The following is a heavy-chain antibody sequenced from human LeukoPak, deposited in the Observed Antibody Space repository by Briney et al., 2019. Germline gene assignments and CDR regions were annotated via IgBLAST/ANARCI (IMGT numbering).Heavy chain of an antibody. CDR3: ARFYCSSTSCPGDYSNYKDAFDI. Sequence: GGSLRLSCAASGFTFSSYWMSWVRQAPGRGLEWVANIKQDGSEKYYVDSVKGRFTISRDNAKNSLYLQMNSLRAEDTAVYYCARFYCSSTSCPGDYSNYKDAFDIWGQGTMVTVSS. CDR2: IKQDGSEK. V-gene: IGHV3-7*01. CDR1: GFTFSSYW. J-gene: IGHJ3*02. D-gene: IGHD2-2*01.